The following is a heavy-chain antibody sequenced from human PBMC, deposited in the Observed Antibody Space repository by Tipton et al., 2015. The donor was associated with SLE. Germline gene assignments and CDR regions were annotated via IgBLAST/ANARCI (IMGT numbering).Heavy chain of an antibody. V-gene: IGHV4-59*11. CDR2: IYYSGST. J-gene: IGHJ4*02. D-gene: IGHD3-9*01. CDR3: ARGGYFDWLLLDY. Sequence: TLSLTCTVSGGSISSHYWSWIRQPPGKGLEWIGYIYYSGSTNYNPSLKSRVTISVDTSKNQFSLKLSSVTAADTAVYYCARGGYFDWLLLDYWGQGTLVTVSS. CDR1: GGSISSHY.